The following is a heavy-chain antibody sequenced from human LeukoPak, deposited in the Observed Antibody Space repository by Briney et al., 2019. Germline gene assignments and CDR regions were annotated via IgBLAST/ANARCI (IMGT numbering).Heavy chain of an antibody. CDR2: ISYDGSNK. CDR1: GFTFSSYA. D-gene: IGHD3-22*01. Sequence: GGSLRLSCAASGFTFSSYAMHWVRQAPGKGLEWVAVISYDGSNKYYADSVKGRFTISRDNSKNTLYLQMNSLRAEDTAVYYCARVFSASYYDSSGYLYYWGQGTLVTVSS. V-gene: IGHV3-30*04. J-gene: IGHJ4*02. CDR3: ARVFSASYYDSSGYLYY.